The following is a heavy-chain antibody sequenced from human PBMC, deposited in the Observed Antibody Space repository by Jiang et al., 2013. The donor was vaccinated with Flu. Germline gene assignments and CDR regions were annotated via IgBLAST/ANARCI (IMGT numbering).Heavy chain of an antibody. CDR3: ARRVEQLVWHYFDF. V-gene: IGHV4-59*08. CDR1: GGSLSSYY. J-gene: IGHJ4*02. Sequence: GPGLVKPSETLSLICTVSGGSLSSYYWSWIRQPPGKGLEWIGYIYYSGSTNYNPSLKSRVTISLDTSKNQFSLKVSSVTAADTAVYYCARRVEQLVWHYFDFWGQGTLVTVSS. CDR2: IYYSGST. D-gene: IGHD6-6*01.